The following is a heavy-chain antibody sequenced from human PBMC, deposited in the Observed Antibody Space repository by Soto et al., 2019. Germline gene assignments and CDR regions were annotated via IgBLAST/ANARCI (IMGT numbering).Heavy chain of an antibody. Sequence: GASVKVSCKASGGTFSSYAISWVRQAPGQGLEWMGGIIPIFGTANYAQKFQGRVTITADESTSTAYMELSSLRSEDTAVYYCARGTRSSSSPYDYYGMDVWGQGTTVTVSS. CDR2: IIPIFGTA. V-gene: IGHV1-69*13. D-gene: IGHD6-6*01. CDR1: GGTFSSYA. J-gene: IGHJ6*02. CDR3: ARGTRSSSSPYDYYGMDV.